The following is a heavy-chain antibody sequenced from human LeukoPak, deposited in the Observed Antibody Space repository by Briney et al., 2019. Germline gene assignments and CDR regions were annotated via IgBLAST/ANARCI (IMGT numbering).Heavy chain of an antibody. CDR1: GFSFIDYD. Sequence: GGSLRLSCAASGFSFIDYDMHWVRQVIGKGLEWVSAIGIRGDTHYSGSVKGRFTISRENAESSLYLQMNSLRAEDTAVYYCARGGIQVSGIDEFDYWGQGTLVTVSS. CDR2: IGIRGDT. V-gene: IGHV3-13*01. J-gene: IGHJ4*02. CDR3: ARGGIQVSGIDEFDY. D-gene: IGHD6-19*01.